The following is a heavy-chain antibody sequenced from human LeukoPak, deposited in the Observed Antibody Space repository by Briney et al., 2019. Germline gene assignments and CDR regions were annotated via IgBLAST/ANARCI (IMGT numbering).Heavy chain of an antibody. V-gene: IGHV3-48*04. Sequence: GGSLRLSCAASGFTFSSYSMNWVRQAPGKGLEWVSYISSSSSTIYYADSVKGRFTISRDNAKNSQYLQMNSLRAEDTAVYYCARVSYYDSSDSGYWGQGTLVTVSS. CDR1: GFTFSSYS. CDR3: ARVSYYDSSDSGY. J-gene: IGHJ4*02. CDR2: ISSSSSTI. D-gene: IGHD3-22*01.